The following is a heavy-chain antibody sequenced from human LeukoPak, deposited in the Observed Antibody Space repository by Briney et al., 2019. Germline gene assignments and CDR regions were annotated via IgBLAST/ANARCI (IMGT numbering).Heavy chain of an antibody. CDR3: ARLCSSTSCYWDNWRDP. CDR2: INPNSGGT. V-gene: IGHV1-2*02. Sequence: ASVKVSCKASGYTFTGYYMHWVRQAPGQGLEWMGWINPNSGGTNYAQKFQGRVTMPRDTSISTAYMELSRLRSDDTAVYYCARLCSSTSCYWDNWRDPWRQGTLLTVSS. J-gene: IGHJ5*02. CDR1: GYTFTGYY. D-gene: IGHD2-2*01.